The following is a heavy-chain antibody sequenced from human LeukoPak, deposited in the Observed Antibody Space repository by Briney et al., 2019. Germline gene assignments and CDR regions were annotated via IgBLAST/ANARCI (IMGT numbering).Heavy chain of an antibody. CDR1: GYTFTSYD. CDR3: AREARYCSGGSCYSVYYLDY. CDR2: MNPNSGNT. Sequence: ASVKVSCKASGYTFTSYDINWVRQATGQGLEWMGWMNPNSGNTGYAQKFQGRVTMTRNTSIITAYMELSSLRSEDTAVYYCAREARYCSGGSCYSVYYLDYWGQGTLVTVSS. J-gene: IGHJ4*02. V-gene: IGHV1-8*01. D-gene: IGHD2-15*01.